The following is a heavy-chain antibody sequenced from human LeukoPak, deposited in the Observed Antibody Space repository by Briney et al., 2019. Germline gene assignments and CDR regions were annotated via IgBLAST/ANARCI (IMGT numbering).Heavy chain of an antibody. CDR2: ISGSGGST. CDR3: AKSGCSTSSCYDGFDC. Sequence: GGSLRLSCAASGFTFSIYAMSWVRQAPGEGLEWVSTISGSGGSTYYADSVKGRFTISRDNSKNTLFLQMNSLRAEDTAVYYCAKSGCSTSSCYDGFDCRGQGTLVTVFS. CDR1: GFTFSIYA. J-gene: IGHJ4*02. D-gene: IGHD2-2*01. V-gene: IGHV3-23*01.